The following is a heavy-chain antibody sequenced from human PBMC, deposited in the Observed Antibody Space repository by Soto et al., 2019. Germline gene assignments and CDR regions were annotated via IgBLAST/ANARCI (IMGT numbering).Heavy chain of an antibody. D-gene: IGHD2-15*01. CDR2: ISPGSRYP. CDR1: GLTFGDSY. J-gene: IGHJ5*02. CDR3: VRGGGGGLFDP. Sequence: GGSLRLSCAGSGLTFGDSYMSWIRQAPGKGLEWLSYISPGSRYPAYADSVKGRFTISRDNAKRSLYLQMMSLTAEDTAIYYCVRGGGGGLFDPWGQGTMVTVSS. V-gene: IGHV3-11*06.